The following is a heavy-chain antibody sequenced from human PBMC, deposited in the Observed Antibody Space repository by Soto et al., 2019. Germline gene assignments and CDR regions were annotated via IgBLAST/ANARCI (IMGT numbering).Heavy chain of an antibody. J-gene: IGHJ4*02. CDR2: ISYDGSNK. CDR1: GFTFSSYG. D-gene: IGHD5-12*01. Sequence: GGSLRLSCAASGFTFSSYGMHWVRQAPGKGLEWVAVISYDGSNKYYADSVKGRFTISRDNSKNTLYLQMNSLRAEDTAVYYCATEMATIMGDYWGQGTLVTVSS. CDR3: ATEMATIMGDY. V-gene: IGHV3-30*03.